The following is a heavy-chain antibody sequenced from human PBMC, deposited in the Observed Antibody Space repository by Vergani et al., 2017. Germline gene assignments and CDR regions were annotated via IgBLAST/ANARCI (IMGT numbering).Heavy chain of an antibody. CDR3: ARDAMVRGIPRYYYGMDV. CDR2: ISSSSSTI. J-gene: IGHJ6*02. Sequence: EVQLVESGGGLVQPGGSLRLSCAASGFIFSHYWMSWVRQAPGKGLEWVSYISSSSSTIYYADSVKGRFTISRDNAKNSLYLQMNSLRAEDTAVYYCARDAMVRGIPRYYYGMDVWGQGTTVTVSS. V-gene: IGHV3-48*01. CDR1: GFIFSHYW. D-gene: IGHD3-10*01.